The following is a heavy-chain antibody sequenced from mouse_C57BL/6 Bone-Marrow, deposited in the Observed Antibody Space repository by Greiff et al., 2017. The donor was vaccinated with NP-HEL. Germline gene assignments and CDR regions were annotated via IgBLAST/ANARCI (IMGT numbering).Heavy chain of an antibody. Sequence: EVQVVESGGDLVKPGGSLKLSCAASGFTFSSYGMSWVRQTPDKRLEWVATISSGGSYTYYPDSVKGRFTISRDNAKNTLYLQMSSLKSEDTAMYYCVYYYGRGYFDVWGTGTTVTVSS. V-gene: IGHV5-6*01. D-gene: IGHD1-1*01. CDR1: GFTFSSYG. CDR2: ISSGGSYT. CDR3: VYYYGRGYFDV. J-gene: IGHJ1*03.